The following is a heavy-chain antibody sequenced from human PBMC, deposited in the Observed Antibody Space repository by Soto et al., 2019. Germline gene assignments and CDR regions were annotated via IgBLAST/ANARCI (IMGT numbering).Heavy chain of an antibody. Sequence: GGSLRLSCAASGFTFRSFTMNWVRQAPGKGLEWVSTISSNSAYIYYTDALRGRFTISRDNAKNSLHLQMNSLRAEDTAVYYCSRDASRDSSARGWFDPWGPGTLVTVSS. CDR2: ISSNSAYI. D-gene: IGHD6-13*01. CDR3: SRDASRDSSARGWFDP. CDR1: GFTFRSFT. V-gene: IGHV3-21*01. J-gene: IGHJ5*02.